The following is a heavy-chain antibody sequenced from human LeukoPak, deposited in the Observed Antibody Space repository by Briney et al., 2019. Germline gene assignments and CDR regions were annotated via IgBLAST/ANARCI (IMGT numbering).Heavy chain of an antibody. CDR3: ARTRNKKWGFDY. CDR1: GGSFSGYY. V-gene: IGHV4-34*01. Sequence: SETLSLTCAVYGGSFSGYYWSWIRQPPGKGLEWTGEINHSGSTNYNPSLKSRVTISVDTSKNQFSLKLNSVTAADTAVYFCARTRNKKWGFDYWGQGTLVSVSS. J-gene: IGHJ4*02. D-gene: IGHD1/OR15-1a*01. CDR2: INHSGST.